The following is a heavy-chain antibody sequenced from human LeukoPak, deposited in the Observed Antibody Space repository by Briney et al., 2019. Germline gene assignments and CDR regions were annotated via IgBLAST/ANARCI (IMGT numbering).Heavy chain of an antibody. V-gene: IGHV4-4*07. D-gene: IGHD3-22*01. CDR2: IYTSGRT. CDR1: GASISSYY. J-gene: IGHJ3*02. Sequence: SETLSLTCTVSGASISSYYWSWIRQPAAKGLEWIGRIYTSGRTNYNPSLKSRVTISVDKSGNQFSLKLSSVTAADTAVYYCARGNYYDSRNAFDIWGQGTKVTVSS. CDR3: ARGNYYDSRNAFDI.